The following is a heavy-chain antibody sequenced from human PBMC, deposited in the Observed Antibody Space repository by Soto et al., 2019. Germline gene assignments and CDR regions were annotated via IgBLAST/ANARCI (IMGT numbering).Heavy chain of an antibody. CDR3: ARDSGSGSYSYNYFDP. CDR2: IYYSGIT. J-gene: IGHJ5*02. D-gene: IGHD3-10*01. Sequence: PSETLSLTCAVSGCSISSYYWSWIREPPGKGLEWIGYIYYSGITKYSPSLKSRVTISVDTSKNQFSLKLSSVTAADTAVYYCARDSGSGSYSYNYFDPWGQGTLVTVSS. V-gene: IGHV4-59*01. CDR1: GCSISSYY.